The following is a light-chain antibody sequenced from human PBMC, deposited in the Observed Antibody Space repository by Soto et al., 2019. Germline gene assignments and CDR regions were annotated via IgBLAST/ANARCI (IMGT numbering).Light chain of an antibody. CDR3: QQRSNWPPT. CDR1: QSVTSY. J-gene: IGKJ1*01. V-gene: IGKV3-11*01. CDR2: DAS. Sequence: EIVLTQSPATLSLSPGERATISCRASQSVTSYLAWYQQKPGQAPRLLIYDASNMATGIPARFSGSGSGTDFTLTISSLEPEDFAFYYCQQRSNWPPTFGQGTKV.